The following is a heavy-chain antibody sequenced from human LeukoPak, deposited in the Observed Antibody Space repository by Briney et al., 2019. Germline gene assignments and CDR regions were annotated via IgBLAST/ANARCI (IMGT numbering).Heavy chain of an antibody. CDR1: GYTFTGYY. CDR2: INPNSGGT. Sequence: GASVKVSCKASGYTFTGYYMHWVRQAPGQGLEWMGWINPNSGGTNYAQKFQGRVTMTRDTSISTAYMKLSRLRSDDTAVYYCARMERDTAYGMDVWGQGTTVTVSS. V-gene: IGHV1-2*02. D-gene: IGHD5-18*01. CDR3: ARMERDTAYGMDV. J-gene: IGHJ6*02.